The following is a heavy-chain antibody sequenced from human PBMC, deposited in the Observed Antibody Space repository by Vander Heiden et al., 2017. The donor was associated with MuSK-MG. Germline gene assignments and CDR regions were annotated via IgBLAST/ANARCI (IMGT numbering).Heavy chain of an antibody. J-gene: IGHJ5*02. V-gene: IGHV3-21*01. D-gene: IGHD3-9*01. CDR2: ISSSSSYI. CDR3: ARAGSRVLRYPGLGWFDP. CDR1: GFTFSSYS. Sequence: EVQLVESGGGLVKPGGSLRLSCAASGFTFSSYSMNWVRQAPGKGLEWVSSISSSSSYIYYADSVKGRFTISRDNAKNSLYLQMNSLRAEDTAVYYCARAGSRVLRYPGLGWFDPWGQGTLVTVSS.